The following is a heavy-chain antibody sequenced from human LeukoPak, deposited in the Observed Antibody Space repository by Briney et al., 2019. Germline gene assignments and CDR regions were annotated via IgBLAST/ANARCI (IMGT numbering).Heavy chain of an antibody. J-gene: IGHJ4*02. CDR2: ISGSGGST. D-gene: IGHD3-22*01. CDR1: GFTFSSYA. Sequence: GGSLRLSCAASGFTFSSYAMSWVRQAPGKGLEWVSGISGSGGSTYYADSVRGRFTISRDNSKNTLYLQMNSLRAEDTAVYYCAKELVPDYYDSSGYYPESFDYWGQGTLVTVSS. V-gene: IGHV3-23*01. CDR3: AKELVPDYYDSSGYYPESFDY.